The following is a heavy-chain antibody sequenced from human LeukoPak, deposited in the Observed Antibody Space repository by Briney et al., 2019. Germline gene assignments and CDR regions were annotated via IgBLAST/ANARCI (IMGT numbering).Heavy chain of an antibody. CDR1: DDAISTTAYY. D-gene: IGHD3-10*01. CDR3: ARHFRFIGFGELLAFDT. V-gene: IGHV4-39*01. CDR2: IFYNGDT. Sequence: SETLSLTCSVSDDAISTTAYYWGWVRQSPGKGLEWIGGIFYNGDTYYDPSLKSRISISIDTSKNQFSLNLNSMTAADSGVYYCARHFRFIGFGELLAFDTWGQGTRVIVSS. J-gene: IGHJ4*02.